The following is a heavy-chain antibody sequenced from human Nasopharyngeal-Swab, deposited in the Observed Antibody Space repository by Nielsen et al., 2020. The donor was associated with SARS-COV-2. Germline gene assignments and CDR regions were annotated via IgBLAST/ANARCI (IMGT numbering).Heavy chain of an antibody. J-gene: IGHJ6*03. CDR3: ARVTLKVYAPLAYMDV. V-gene: IGHV1-46*02. Sequence: ASVKVSCKPSGSTFNFYYMHWVRQAPGQGLEWVGMINPSDGSTSYADNLQGRVTMTSDTSTGTVYMELSSLKSGDTAVYYCARVTLKVYAPLAYMDVWGKGTTVTVSS. CDR2: INPSDGST. D-gene: IGHD2-8*01. CDR1: GSTFNFYY.